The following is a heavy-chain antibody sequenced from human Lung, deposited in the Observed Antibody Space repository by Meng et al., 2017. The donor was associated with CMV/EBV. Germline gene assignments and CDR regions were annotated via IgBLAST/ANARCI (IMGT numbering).Heavy chain of an antibody. J-gene: IGHJ6*02. CDR3: ARDRRETYYYDFWSGYYPYYYYYGMDV. CDR2: ISSSGSTI. CDR1: GFTFSSYE. V-gene: IGHV3-48*03. Sequence: GESXKISCAASGFTFSSYEMNWVRQAPGKGLEWVSYISSSGSTIYYADSVKGRFTISRDNAKNSLYLQMNSLRAEDTAVYYCARDRRETYYYDFWSGYYPYYYYYGMDVWXQGTTVTVSS. D-gene: IGHD3-3*01.